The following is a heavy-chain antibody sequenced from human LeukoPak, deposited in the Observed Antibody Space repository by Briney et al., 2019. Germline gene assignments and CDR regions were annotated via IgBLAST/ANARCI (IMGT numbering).Heavy chain of an antibody. CDR1: GYTFTGYY. V-gene: IGHV1-2*02. Sequence: AASVKVSCKASGYTFTGYYMHWVRQAPGQGLEWMGWTNPNSGGTNYAQKFQGRVTMTRDTSISTAYMELSRLRSDDTAVYYCARDLYSSSWYPFAYWGQGTLVTVSS. D-gene: IGHD6-13*01. CDR2: TNPNSGGT. CDR3: ARDLYSSSWYPFAY. J-gene: IGHJ4*02.